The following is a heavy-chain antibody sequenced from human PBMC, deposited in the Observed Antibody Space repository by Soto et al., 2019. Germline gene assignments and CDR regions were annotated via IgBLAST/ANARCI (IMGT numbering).Heavy chain of an antibody. Sequence: QVQLVQSGPEVKKPGASVTVSCKASGYTFNNYGLSWVRQAPGQGLEWMGWIGAYNGDTNYAQILRGRVTLTTDTSTSTVCMELGSLREDDTGMYYCVRDLLWVGELSWEDTFDIWGQGTMVTVSS. CDR3: VRDLLWVGELSWEDTFDI. D-gene: IGHD3-10*01. V-gene: IGHV1-18*04. J-gene: IGHJ3*02. CDR1: GYTFNNYG. CDR2: IGAYNGDT.